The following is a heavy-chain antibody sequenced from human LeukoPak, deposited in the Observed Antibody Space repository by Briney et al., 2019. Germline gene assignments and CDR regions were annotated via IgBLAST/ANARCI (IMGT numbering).Heavy chain of an antibody. J-gene: IGHJ1*01. CDR3: AKDSGSYLAGDEYFQH. CDR2: ISWNSGSI. V-gene: IGHV3-9*01. Sequence: GRSLRLSCAASGFTFDDYAMHWVRQAPGKGLEWVSGISWNSGSIGYADSVKGRFTISRDNAKNSLYLQMNSLRAEDTALYYCAKDSGSYLAGDEYFQHWGQGTLVTVSS. CDR1: GFTFDDYA. D-gene: IGHD1-26*01.